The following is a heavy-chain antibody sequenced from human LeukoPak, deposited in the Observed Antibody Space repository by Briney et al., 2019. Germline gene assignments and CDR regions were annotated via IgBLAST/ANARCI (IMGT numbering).Heavy chain of an antibody. J-gene: IGHJ4*02. CDR2: IRYDGSNK. D-gene: IGHD6-19*01. Sequence: PGGSLRLSCAASGFTFSSYGMHWVRQAPGKGPEWVAFIRYDGSNKYYADSVKGRFTISRDNSKNTLYLQMNSLRAEDTAVYYGYSSGWSGFDYWGQGTLVTVSS. CDR1: GFTFSSYG. CDR3: YSSGWSGFDY. V-gene: IGHV3-30*02.